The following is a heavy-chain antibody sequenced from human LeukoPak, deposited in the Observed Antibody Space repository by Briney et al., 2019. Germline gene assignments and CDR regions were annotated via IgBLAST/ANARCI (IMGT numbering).Heavy chain of an antibody. CDR3: ARVPVLGLFDY. V-gene: IGHV4-61*02. CDR1: GGSISSGSYY. CDR2: IYTSGST. D-gene: IGHD7-27*01. Sequence: PSETLSLTCTVSGGSISSGSYYWSWIRQPAGKGLEWIGRIYTSGSTNYNPSLKSRVTISVDTSKNQFSLKLSSVTAADTAVYYCARVPVLGLFDYWGQGTLVTVSS. J-gene: IGHJ4*02.